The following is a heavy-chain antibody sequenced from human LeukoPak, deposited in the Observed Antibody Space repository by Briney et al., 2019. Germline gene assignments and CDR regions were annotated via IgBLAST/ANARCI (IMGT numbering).Heavy chain of an antibody. Sequence: SETLSLTCAVYGGSFSGYYWSWIRQPPGKGLEWIGEINHSGSTNYNPSLKSRVTISVDTSKNQFSLKLSSVTAADTAVYYCARGYSLDYWGQGTLVAVSS. CDR3: ARGYSLDY. J-gene: IGHJ4*02. CDR1: GGSFSGYY. V-gene: IGHV4-34*01. CDR2: INHSGST. D-gene: IGHD4-11*01.